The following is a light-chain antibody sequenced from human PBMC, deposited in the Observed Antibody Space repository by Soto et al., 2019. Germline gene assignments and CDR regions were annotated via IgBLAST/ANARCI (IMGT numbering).Light chain of an antibody. CDR1: QSLVNSDGDTY. Sequence: DVVMTQSPLSLPVTLGQPASISCRSSQSLVNSDGDTYLNWFQQRPGQSPRRLIYKVSNRDSGVPDRFSGSGSGTDFTLKISRVEAEDVGVYYCQQYGRSPWTFGQGTKVEVK. CDR3: QQYGRSPWT. CDR2: KVS. V-gene: IGKV2-30*01. J-gene: IGKJ1*01.